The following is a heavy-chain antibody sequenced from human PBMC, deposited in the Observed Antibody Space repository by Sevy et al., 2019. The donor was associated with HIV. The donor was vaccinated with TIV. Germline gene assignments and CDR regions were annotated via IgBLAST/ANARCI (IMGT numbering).Heavy chain of an antibody. V-gene: IGHV1-69*13. Sequence: ASVKVSCKASGGTFSSYGISWVRQAPGQGLEWMGGIIPILGTVNYPQKFQGRVTITADEFTKTAYMELSSLRSEDTAVDYCARGGGNGWYYFDYWGQETLVTVSS. CDR2: IIPILGTV. D-gene: IGHD6-19*01. CDR3: ARGGGNGWYYFDY. J-gene: IGHJ4*02. CDR1: GGTFSSYG.